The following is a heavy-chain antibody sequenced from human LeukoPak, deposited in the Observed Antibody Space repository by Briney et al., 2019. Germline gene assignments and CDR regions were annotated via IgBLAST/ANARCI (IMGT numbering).Heavy chain of an antibody. V-gene: IGHV3-7*01. CDR2: INQDGSET. Sequence: GGSLRLSCVASELTFNAYWMTWVRQAPGKGLEWVANINQDGSETSYLDSVKGRFTISRDNSKNTLYLQMNSLRAEDTAVYYCATTSYYYDSSGYYFDYWGQGTLVTVSS. CDR1: ELTFNAYW. J-gene: IGHJ4*02. D-gene: IGHD3-22*01. CDR3: ATTSYYYDSSGYYFDY.